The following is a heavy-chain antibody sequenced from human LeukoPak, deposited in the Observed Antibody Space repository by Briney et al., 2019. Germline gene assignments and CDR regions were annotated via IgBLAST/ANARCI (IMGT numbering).Heavy chain of an antibody. CDR1: GFTFSDYY. J-gene: IGHJ6*03. CDR2: ISSSGRTI. Sequence: GGSLRLSCAASGFTFSDYYMTWIRQAPGKGLDWVSYISSSGRTIYYADSVKGRVTVSRDNANNSLYLQVNSLRAEDTAVYYCARAQGSYYHYYMDVWGKGTTVTVSS. V-gene: IGHV3-11*01. D-gene: IGHD1-26*01. CDR3: ARAQGSYYHYYMDV.